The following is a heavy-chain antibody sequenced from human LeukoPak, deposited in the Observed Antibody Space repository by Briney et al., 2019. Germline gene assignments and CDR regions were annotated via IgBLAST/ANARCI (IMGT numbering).Heavy chain of an antibody. CDR1: GFTFSWYW. CDR2: IKEDGSIK. Sequence: GGSLRLSCAASGFTFSWYWMSWVRQAPGKGLEWVANIKEDGSIKYYVDSVKGRLTISRGNAKSSLYLQVNSLRAEDTALYYCARIGYSSSSIDYWGQGTLVTVSS. D-gene: IGHD6-13*01. V-gene: IGHV3-7*01. CDR3: ARIGYSSSSIDY. J-gene: IGHJ4*02.